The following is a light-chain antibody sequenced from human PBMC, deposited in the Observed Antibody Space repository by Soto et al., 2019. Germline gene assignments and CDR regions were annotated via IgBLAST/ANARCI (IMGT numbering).Light chain of an antibody. J-gene: IGKJ1*01. V-gene: IGKV1-5*03. CDR2: KAS. CDR1: QSISNY. CDR3: QQYNSYSWT. Sequence: DIQMTQSPSTLSASVGDRVTIACRASQSISNYLAWYQQKPGKAPKLLIYKASSLESGVPSRFSGSGFGTEFTLTISSLQPDDFATYYCQQYNSYSWTFGQGTKVDIK.